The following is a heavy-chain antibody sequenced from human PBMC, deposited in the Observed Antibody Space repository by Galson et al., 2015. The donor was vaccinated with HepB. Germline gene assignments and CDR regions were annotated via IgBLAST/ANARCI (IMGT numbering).Heavy chain of an antibody. V-gene: IGHV6-1*01. CDR1: GDSVFSNSAG. CDR3: ARDWWDSSSFTFDP. Sequence: CAISGDSVFSNSAGWNWTRQSPSRGLEWLGRTYYRSKWYNEYAVSVKSRITINPDTSKNQFSLQLNSATPEDTAVYYCARDWWDSSSFTFDPWGQGTLVTVSS. J-gene: IGHJ5*02. D-gene: IGHD3-22*01. CDR2: TYYRSKWYN.